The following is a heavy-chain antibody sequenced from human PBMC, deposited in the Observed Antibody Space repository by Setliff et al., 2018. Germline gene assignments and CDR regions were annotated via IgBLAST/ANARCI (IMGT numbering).Heavy chain of an antibody. D-gene: IGHD6-19*01. V-gene: IGHV1-69*05. CDR2: TIPIFGTT. J-gene: IGHJ4*02. Sequence: ASVKVSCKASGGTFSSYGISWVRQAPGQGLEWMGGTIPIFGTTNYAQKFQGRVTIITDESTSTAYMERSSLRSEDTAVYYCARDFLGQWGGEGGLDYWGQGTLVTVSS. CDR1: GGTFSSYG. CDR3: ARDFLGQWGGEGGLDY.